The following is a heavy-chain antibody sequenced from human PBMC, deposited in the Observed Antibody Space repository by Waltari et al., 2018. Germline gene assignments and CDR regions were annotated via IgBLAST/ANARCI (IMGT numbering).Heavy chain of an antibody. V-gene: IGHV3-7*01. Sequence: EVQLVESGGGLVQPGGSLRLSCAASGFTFRSYWMSWVRPAPGKGLEGVGNKKQYGRAKYYVDSVKGRFTISRDNAKNSLYLQMNSLRAEDTAVYYCARDRGSYGYWGQGTLVTVSS. J-gene: IGHJ4*02. D-gene: IGHD3-16*01. CDR1: GFTFRSYW. CDR3: ARDRGSYGY. CDR2: KKQYGRAK.